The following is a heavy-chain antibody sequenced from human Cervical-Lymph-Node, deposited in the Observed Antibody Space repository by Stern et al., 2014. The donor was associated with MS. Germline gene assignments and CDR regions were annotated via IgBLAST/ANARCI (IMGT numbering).Heavy chain of an antibody. CDR1: GFTFSTYG. CDR2: IWSDGTNS. Sequence: VQLVESGGGVVQPGRSLRLSCAASGFTFSTYGMHWVRQAPGKGLEWVAVIWSDGTNSLYADSVKGRFTISRDNSKNTLYLQMNTLRTEDTAVYYCAREAPVEPAATDAFDIWCRGTMVAVSS. V-gene: IGHV3-33*01. J-gene: IGHJ3*02. D-gene: IGHD2-2*01. CDR3: AREAPVEPAATDAFDI.